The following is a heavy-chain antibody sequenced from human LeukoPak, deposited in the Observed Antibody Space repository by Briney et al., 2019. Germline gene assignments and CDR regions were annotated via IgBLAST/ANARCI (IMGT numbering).Heavy chain of an antibody. CDR3: AGEAGFEGGGRPPPLGDFFLHGNDV. Sequence: ASVKVSCKASGYTFTSYGISWVRQAPGQGLEWMGWISAYNGNTNYAQKLQGRVTMTTDTSTSTAYMELRSLRSDDTAVYYCAGEAGFEGGGRPPPLGDFFLHGNDVWGQGTKVNGPS. CDR2: ISAYNGNT. J-gene: IGHJ6*02. V-gene: IGHV1-18*01. D-gene: IGHD3-16*01. CDR1: GYTFTSYG.